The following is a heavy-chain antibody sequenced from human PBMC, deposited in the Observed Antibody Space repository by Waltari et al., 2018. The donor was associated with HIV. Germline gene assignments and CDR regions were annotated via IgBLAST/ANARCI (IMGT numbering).Heavy chain of an antibody. V-gene: IGHV3-33*01. Sequence: QEKLVESGGAVVQPGGALSVSCGASGFALNPYNVHWVRQAPGKGLEWMAVVWFDENNKNYAESLKGRLAISRNNAKKTLYLQMNRLRVDDTAVYYCARGTGPLSPLDLWGQGTSVTVSS. CDR3: ARGTGPLSPLDL. CDR1: GFALNPYN. CDR2: VWFDENNK. J-gene: IGHJ3*01.